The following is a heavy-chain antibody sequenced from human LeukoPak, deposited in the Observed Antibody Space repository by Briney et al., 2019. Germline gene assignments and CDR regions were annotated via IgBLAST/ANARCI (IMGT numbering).Heavy chain of an antibody. D-gene: IGHD3-3*01. Sequence: ASVKVSCKASGYTFTSYRISWVRQAPGQGLEWMGWISAYNGNTNYAQKLQGRVTMTTDTSTSTPYMELRSLRSDDTAVYYCARTGGFGVVTMYYFDYWGQGTLVTVSS. CDR1: GYTFTSYR. J-gene: IGHJ4*02. V-gene: IGHV1-18*01. CDR3: ARTGGFGVVTMYYFDY. CDR2: ISAYNGNT.